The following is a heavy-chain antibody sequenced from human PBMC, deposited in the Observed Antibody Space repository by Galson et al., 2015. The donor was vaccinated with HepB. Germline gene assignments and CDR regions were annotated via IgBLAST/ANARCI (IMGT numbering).Heavy chain of an antibody. D-gene: IGHD3-22*01. CDR1: GFTFSSYA. J-gene: IGHJ3*02. CDR3: ARDRPMIVVGDAFDI. CDR2: ISYDGSNK. V-gene: IGHV3-30*04. Sequence: SLRLSCAASGFTFSSYAMHWVRQAPGKGLEWVAVISYDGSNKYYADSVKGRFTISRDNSKNTLYLQMNSLRAEDTAVYYCARDRPMIVVGDAFDIWGQGTMVTVSS.